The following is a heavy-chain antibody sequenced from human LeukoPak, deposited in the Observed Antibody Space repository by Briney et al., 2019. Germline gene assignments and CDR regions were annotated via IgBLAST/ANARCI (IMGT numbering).Heavy chain of an antibody. CDR3: AKDEGSSWYVRRFDP. CDR2: IRYDGSNK. J-gene: IGHJ5*02. V-gene: IGHV3-30*02. D-gene: IGHD6-13*01. CDR1: GFTFSSYG. Sequence: GGSLRLSCAASGFTFSSYGMHWVRQAPGKGPEWVAFIRYDGSNKYYADSVKGRFTISRDNSKNTLYLQMNSLRAEDTAVYYCAKDEGSSWYVRRFDPWAREPWSPSPQ.